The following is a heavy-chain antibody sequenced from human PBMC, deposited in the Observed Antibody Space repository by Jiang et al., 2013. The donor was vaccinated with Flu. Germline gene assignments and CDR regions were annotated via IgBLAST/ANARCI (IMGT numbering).Heavy chain of an antibody. CDR2: INHSGST. J-gene: IGHJ4*02. CDR3: ARGRTILHRWLQSLTHKYYFDY. D-gene: IGHD5-24*01. CDR1: GGSFSGYY. V-gene: IGHV4-34*01. Sequence: LLKPSETLSLTCAVYGGSFSGYYWSWIRQPPGKGLEWIGEINHSGSTNYNPSLKSRVTISVDTSKNQFSLKLSSVTAADTAVYYCARGRTILHRWLQSLTHKYYFDYWGQGTLVTVSS.